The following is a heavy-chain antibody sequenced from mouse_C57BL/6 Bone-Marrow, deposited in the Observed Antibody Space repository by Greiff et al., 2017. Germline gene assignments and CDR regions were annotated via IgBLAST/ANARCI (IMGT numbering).Heavy chain of an antibody. CDR3: ARVANWDPFDY. D-gene: IGHD4-1*01. CDR1: GYTFTSYW. Sequence: VQLQQPGAELVMPGASVKLSCKASGYTFTSYWMHWVKQRPGQGLEWIGEIDPSDSYTNYNQKFKGKSTLTVDNSSSTAYMQLSSLTSEDSAVYYCARVANWDPFDYWGQGTTLTVSS. CDR2: IDPSDSYT. J-gene: IGHJ2*01. V-gene: IGHV1-69*01.